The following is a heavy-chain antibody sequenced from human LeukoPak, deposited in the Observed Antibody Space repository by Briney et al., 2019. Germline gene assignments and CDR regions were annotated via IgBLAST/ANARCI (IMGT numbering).Heavy chain of an antibody. V-gene: IGHV4-59*08. CDR3: ARGEYYDSTYET. D-gene: IGHD3-22*01. Sequence: SETLSLTCTVSGGSISSYYWSWIRQPPGKGLEWIGYIYYSGSTNYNPSLKSRVTISVDTSKNQFSLKLSSVTAADTAVYYCARGEYYDSTYETWGQGTLVTVSS. CDR1: GGSISSYY. J-gene: IGHJ4*02. CDR2: IYYSGST.